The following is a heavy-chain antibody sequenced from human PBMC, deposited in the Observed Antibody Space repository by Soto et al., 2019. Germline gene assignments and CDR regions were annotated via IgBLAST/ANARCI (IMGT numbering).Heavy chain of an antibody. D-gene: IGHD3-3*01. J-gene: IGHJ3*02. CDR2: IWYDGSNK. CDR1: GFTFSTHA. CDR3: ARGLGYDFWSDYRGKNAFDI. V-gene: IGHV3-33*01. Sequence: PGGSLRLSCAASGFTFSTHAMHWVRQAPGKGLEWVAVIWYDGSNKYYADSVKGRFTISRDNSNNTLYLQMNSLRGEDTAVYYSARGLGYDFWSDYRGKNAFDIWGPGTMVTVSS.